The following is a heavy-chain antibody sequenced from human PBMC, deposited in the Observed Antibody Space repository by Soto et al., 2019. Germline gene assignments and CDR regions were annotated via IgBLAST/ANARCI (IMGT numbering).Heavy chain of an antibody. CDR2: IKQDGSEK. D-gene: IGHD6-19*01. J-gene: IGHJ4*02. CDR1: GFTFSSYW. V-gene: IGHV3-7*03. CDR3: ASVSSGWYYFDY. Sequence: EVQLVESGGGLVQPGGSLRLSCAASGFTFSSYWMSWVRQAPGKGLEWVANIKQDGSEKYYVDSVKGRFTISRDNAKNSLYLQMNSRRAEDTAVYYCASVSSGWYYFDYWGQGTLVTVSS.